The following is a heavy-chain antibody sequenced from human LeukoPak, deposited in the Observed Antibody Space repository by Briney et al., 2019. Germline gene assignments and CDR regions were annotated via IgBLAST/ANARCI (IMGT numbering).Heavy chain of an antibody. J-gene: IGHJ1*01. D-gene: IGHD3-22*01. CDR1: GDSVSRSDSY. CDR2: IYYSGRT. CDR3: ARRRYYDSSGYLE. V-gene: IGHV4-39*01. Sequence: KPSETLSLTCTIFGDSVSRSDSYWDWIRQPSGKGLEWIGTIYYSGRTYYSPSLKSRVTLSVDMSNNQFSLTLSSVTAADTALYFCARRRYYDSSGYLEWGQGTLVTVFS.